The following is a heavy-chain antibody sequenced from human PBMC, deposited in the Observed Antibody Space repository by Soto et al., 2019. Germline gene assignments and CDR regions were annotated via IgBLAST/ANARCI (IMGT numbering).Heavy chain of an antibody. Sequence: GSLRLSCAASGFTFTTYAMSWVRQAPGKGLEWVSAISGSGVSTYYADSVKGRFTVSRDNSKNTLYLQMNRLRADDTAVYYCANHVGYSSSGIDSWGQGTPVTVSS. CDR3: ANHVGYSSSGIDS. V-gene: IGHV3-23*01. D-gene: IGHD3-10*01. CDR1: GFTFTTYA. CDR2: ISGSGVST. J-gene: IGHJ4*02.